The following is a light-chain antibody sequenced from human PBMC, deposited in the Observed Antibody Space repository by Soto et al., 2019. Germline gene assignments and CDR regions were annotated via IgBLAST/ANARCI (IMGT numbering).Light chain of an antibody. CDR3: QQYNSYSIT. Sequence: DIQMTQSPSTLSAALVYRCTGTCLASQSISSWLAWYQQKPGEAPKLLMYDASSLESGVPSRFSGSGSGTEFTLTISSLQPDDFATYYCQQYNSYSITFGQGTRLVIK. V-gene: IGKV1-5*01. CDR2: DAS. CDR1: QSISSW. J-gene: IGKJ5*01.